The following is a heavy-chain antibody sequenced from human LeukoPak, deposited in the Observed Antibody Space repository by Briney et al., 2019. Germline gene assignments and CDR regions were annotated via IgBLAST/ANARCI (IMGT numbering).Heavy chain of an antibody. V-gene: IGHV4-59*01. J-gene: IGHJ5*02. CDR3: ARADSSGSFRNWFDP. CDR2: IYYSGST. Sequence: SETLSLTCTVSGGSISTYYWNWIRQPPGKGLEWFGNIYYSGSTNYNPSLQSRVIISLDTSKNRFSLNLSSVTAADTAVYFCARADSSGSFRNWFDPWGQGTLVTVSS. CDR1: GGSISTYY. D-gene: IGHD1-26*01.